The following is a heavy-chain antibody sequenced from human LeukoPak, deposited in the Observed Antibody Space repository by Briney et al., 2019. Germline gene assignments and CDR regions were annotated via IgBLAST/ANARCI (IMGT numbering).Heavy chain of an antibody. CDR3: VRVLWTWALNYYYGMDV. Sequence: GESLKISCTGSGYSFSTNWIGWVRQMPGKGLEWMGTIYPGDSDTRYSPSFQGQVTISADKSISTAYLQWSSLKASDTAMYYCVRVLWTWALNYYYGMDVWGQGTTVTVSS. V-gene: IGHV5-51*01. CDR1: GYSFSTNW. J-gene: IGHJ6*02. CDR2: IYPGDSDT. D-gene: IGHD2-8*02.